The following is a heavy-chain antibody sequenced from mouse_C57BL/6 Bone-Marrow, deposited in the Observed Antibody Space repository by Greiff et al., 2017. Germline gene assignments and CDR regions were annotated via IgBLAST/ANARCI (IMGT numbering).Heavy chain of an antibody. Sequence: VQLQQSGPELVKPGASVKMSCKASGYAFSSSWMNWVKQRPGKGLEWIGRIYPGDGDTNYNGKFKGKATLTADKSSSTAYMQLSSLTSEDSAVYFSAREAITTVVDAWFAYWGQGTLVTVSA. CDR3: AREAITTVVDAWFAY. J-gene: IGHJ3*01. CDR1: GYAFSSSW. V-gene: IGHV1-82*01. CDR2: IYPGDGDT. D-gene: IGHD1-1*01.